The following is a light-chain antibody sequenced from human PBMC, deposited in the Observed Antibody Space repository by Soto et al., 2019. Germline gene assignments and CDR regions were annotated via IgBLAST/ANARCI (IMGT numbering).Light chain of an antibody. CDR3: STFAGGGNPVL. J-gene: IGLJ2*01. Sequence: QSALTQPPSASGSLGQSVTISCTGTSSDVGGYNYVSWHQQHPGKAPKVMIYEVTKRPPGVPDRFSGSKSGNTASLTVSGLQAMAEADYYCSTFAGGGNPVLLGGGTKLTVL. CDR2: EVT. CDR1: SSDVGGYNY. V-gene: IGLV2-8*01.